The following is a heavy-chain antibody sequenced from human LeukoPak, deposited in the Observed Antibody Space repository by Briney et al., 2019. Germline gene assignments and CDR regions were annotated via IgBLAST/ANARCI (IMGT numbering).Heavy chain of an antibody. CDR2: ISGSGGST. J-gene: IGHJ4*02. V-gene: IGHV3-23*01. Sequence: GGSLRLSCAPSVLTFRSYVISGLGQAPGRGGDGVPFISGSGGSTYYADSVKGRFTISRDNSKNTLYQQMDSLRAEDTAVYSCAKGLYSGSYDGFDSWGQGALVTVSS. CDR1: VLTFRSYV. D-gene: IGHD1-26*01. CDR3: AKGLYSGSYDGFDS.